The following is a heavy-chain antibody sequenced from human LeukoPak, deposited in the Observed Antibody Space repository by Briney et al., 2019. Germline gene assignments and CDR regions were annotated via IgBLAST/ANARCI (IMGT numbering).Heavy chain of an antibody. Sequence: GGSLRLSCVVSGISLSNYAMTWVRQAPGKGLVWVSRINRDGSTTKYADSVKGRFTVSRDNAKNTLNLQMNSLRAEDTAVYYCARDKKSGESSEIDYWGQGTLVTVSS. V-gene: IGHV3-74*03. CDR2: INRDGSTT. CDR3: ARDKKSGESSEIDY. D-gene: IGHD3-10*01. CDR1: GISLSNYA. J-gene: IGHJ4*02.